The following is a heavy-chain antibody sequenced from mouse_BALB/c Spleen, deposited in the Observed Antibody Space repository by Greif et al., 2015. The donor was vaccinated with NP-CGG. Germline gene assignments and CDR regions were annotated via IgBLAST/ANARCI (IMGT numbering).Heavy chain of an antibody. CDR3: ARQGYGNPRAMDY. D-gene: IGHD2-1*01. Sequence: EVKVVESGGGLVKPGGSLKLSCAASGFTFSSYAMSWVRQTPEKRLEWVATISSGGSYTYYPDGVKGRFTISRDNAKNTLYLQMSSLRSEDTAMYYCARQGYGNPRAMDYWGQGTTVTVSS. CDR2: ISSGGSYT. CDR1: GFTFSSYA. J-gene: IGHJ4*01. V-gene: IGHV5-9-3*01.